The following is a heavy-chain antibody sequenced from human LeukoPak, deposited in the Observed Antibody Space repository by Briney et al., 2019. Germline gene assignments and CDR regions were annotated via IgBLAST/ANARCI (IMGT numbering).Heavy chain of an antibody. J-gene: IGHJ4*02. CDR3: AHSQFDYGDQHSCFGY. CDR2: IDWDDDK. V-gene: IGHV2-70*12. D-gene: IGHD4-17*01. Sequence: SWIRQPPGKALEWLARIDWDDDKYYSTSLKTRLTISKDTSRNQVVLTMTNMDPVDTATYYCAHSQFDYGDQHSCFGYWGQGTLVTVSS.